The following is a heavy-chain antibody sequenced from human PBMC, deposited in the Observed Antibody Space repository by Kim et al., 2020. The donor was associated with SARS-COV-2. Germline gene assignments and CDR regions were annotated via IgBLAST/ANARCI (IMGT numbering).Heavy chain of an antibody. CDR1: GYMFTSHY. D-gene: IGHD6-19*01. J-gene: IGHJ4*02. V-gene: IGHV1-2*02. CDR3: ARSNGWSHFDN. CDR2: INPDTDKT. Sequence: ASVKVSCKTSGYMFTSHYIHWVRQAPGQGLEWMGWINPDTDKTHYAQRFQGRVTVTGDTSISTAYMELSSLKSDDTAVYYCARSNGWSHFDNWGPGVPVTVSS.